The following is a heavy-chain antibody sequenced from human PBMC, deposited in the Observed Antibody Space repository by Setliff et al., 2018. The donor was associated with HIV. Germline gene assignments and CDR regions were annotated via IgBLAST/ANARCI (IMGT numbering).Heavy chain of an antibody. Sequence: PSETLSLTCAVSGGSISSNNWWSWVRQPPGKGLEWIGEIYHSGSTNYNPSLKSRVSIPVDKSKNQFSLKLSSVTAADTAVYYCARGWGWNDDESSGRPQYDFDIWGQGTMVTVSS. CDR2: IYHSGST. V-gene: IGHV4-4*02. J-gene: IGHJ3*02. CDR3: ARGWGWNDDESSGRPQYDFDI. CDR1: GGSISSNNW. D-gene: IGHD3-22*01.